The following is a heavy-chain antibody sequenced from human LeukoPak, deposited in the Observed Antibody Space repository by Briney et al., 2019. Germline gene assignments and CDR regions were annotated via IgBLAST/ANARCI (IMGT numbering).Heavy chain of an antibody. CDR3: ARVPTVTFFDN. CDR2: LYHSGST. Sequence: SETLSLTCAVSGYSISSGYYWGWIRQPPGRGLEWIGSLYHSGSTYYNPSLKSRVTISVDTSKNQFSLKLSSVTAADTAVYYCARVPTVTFFDNWGQGTLVTVSS. D-gene: IGHD4-17*01. V-gene: IGHV4-38-2*01. CDR1: GYSISSGYY. J-gene: IGHJ4*02.